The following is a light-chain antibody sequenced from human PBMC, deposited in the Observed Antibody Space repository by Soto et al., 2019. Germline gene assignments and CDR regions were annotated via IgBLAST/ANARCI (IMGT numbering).Light chain of an antibody. Sequence: VLTQSPATLSLSPGERATLTCRASQSVSSYLAWYQQKPGQAPGLLIYDASNRATGIPARFSGSGSGTDFTLTISSLEPEDFAVYYCQQRSNWPRTFGQGTKVEIK. J-gene: IGKJ1*01. CDR2: DAS. CDR3: QQRSNWPRT. CDR1: QSVSSY. V-gene: IGKV3-11*01.